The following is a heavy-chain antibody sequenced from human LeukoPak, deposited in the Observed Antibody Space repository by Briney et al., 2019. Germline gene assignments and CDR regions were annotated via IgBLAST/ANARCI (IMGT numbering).Heavy chain of an antibody. CDR3: ARGHSSGWYDWFDP. V-gene: IGHV1-69*13. CDR2: IILIFGTA. CDR1: GGTFSSYA. J-gene: IGHJ5*02. Sequence: ASVKVSCKASGGTFSSYAISWVRQAPGQGLEWMGGIILIFGTANYAQKFQGRVTITADESTSTAYMELSSLRSEDTAVYYCARGHSSGWYDWFDPWGQGTLVTVSS. D-gene: IGHD6-19*01.